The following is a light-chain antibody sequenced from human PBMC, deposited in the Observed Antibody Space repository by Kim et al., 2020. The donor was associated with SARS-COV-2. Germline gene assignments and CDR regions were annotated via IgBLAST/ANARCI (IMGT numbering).Light chain of an antibody. CDR3: QAWDNSFAV. V-gene: IGLV3-1*01. CDR2: QST. CDR1: ELRDKS. J-gene: IGLJ3*02. Sequence: SQGQTATIPCSGDELRDKSPYWFQKSPGQSPTLVIYQSTKRPSGIPERFSGSTSGASATLTISGAQALDEAVYYCQAWDNSFAVSGGGTQLTVL.